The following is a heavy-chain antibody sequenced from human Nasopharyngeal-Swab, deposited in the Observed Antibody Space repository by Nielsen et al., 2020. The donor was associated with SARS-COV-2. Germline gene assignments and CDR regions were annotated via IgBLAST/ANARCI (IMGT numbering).Heavy chain of an antibody. CDR3: AKDGAYDTMIVVVIKGPAFDI. CDR2: IRYDGSNK. Sequence: GESLKISCAASGFTFSSYGMHWVRQAPGKGLEWVAFIRYDGSNKYYADSVKGRFTISRDNSKNTLYPQMNSLRAEDTAVYYCAKDGAYDTMIVVVIKGPAFDIWGQGTMVTVSS. J-gene: IGHJ3*02. V-gene: IGHV3-30*02. D-gene: IGHD3-22*01. CDR1: GFTFSSYG.